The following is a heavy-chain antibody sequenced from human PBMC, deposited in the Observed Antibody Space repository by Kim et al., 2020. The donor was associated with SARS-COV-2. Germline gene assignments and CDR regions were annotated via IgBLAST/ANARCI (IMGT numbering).Heavy chain of an antibody. J-gene: IGHJ4*02. D-gene: IGHD3-3*01. CDR2: IKSDGSST. CDR1: GFTFSSYW. Sequence: GGSLRLSCAASGFTFSSYWMHWVRQAPGKGLVWVSCIKSDGSSTTYADSVKGRFTISRDNAKNTLYLQMNSLRAEDTSVYYFARSRWLECYWGQGTLVTVSS. CDR3: ARSRWLECY. V-gene: IGHV3-74*03.